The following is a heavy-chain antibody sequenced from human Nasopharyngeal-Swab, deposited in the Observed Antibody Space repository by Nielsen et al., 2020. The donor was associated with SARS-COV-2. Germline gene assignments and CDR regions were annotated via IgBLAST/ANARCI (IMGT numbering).Heavy chain of an antibody. V-gene: IGHV3-23*01. J-gene: IGHJ5*02. CDR1: GFTFSSYT. CDR2: ISGTGGST. CDR3: AKSAYSNWFDP. Sequence: ESLKISCAASGFTFSSYTMTWVRQAPGKGLEWVSAISGTGGSTFYADSVKGRFTISRDNSKDTLYLQMNSLRGEDTSVYYCAKSAYSNWFDPWGQGTLVTVSS. D-gene: IGHD4-11*01.